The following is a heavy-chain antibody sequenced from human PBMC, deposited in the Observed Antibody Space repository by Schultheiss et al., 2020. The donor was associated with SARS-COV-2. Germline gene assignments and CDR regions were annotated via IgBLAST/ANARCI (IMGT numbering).Heavy chain of an antibody. CDR2: ISRNSGSV. CDR1: GFTFDDYA. Sequence: GGSLRLSCAASGFTFDDYAMHWVRQAPGKGLEWVSGISRNSGSVEFGDSVKGRFTISRDNARNALYLHMNSLRAEDTAVYYCAKGDTLAAAGTLTYYYGMDVWGQGSTVTVSS. V-gene: IGHV3-9*01. J-gene: IGHJ6*02. CDR3: AKGDTLAAAGTLTYYYGMDV. D-gene: IGHD6-13*01.